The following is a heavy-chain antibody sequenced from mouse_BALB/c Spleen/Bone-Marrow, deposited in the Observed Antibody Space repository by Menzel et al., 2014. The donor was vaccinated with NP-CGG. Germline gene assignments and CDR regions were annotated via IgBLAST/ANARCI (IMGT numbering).Heavy chain of an antibody. Sequence: SGPELVKPGASMKISCKASGYSFTAYTMNWVKQSHGKNLEWIGLINPYNGDTNYNQKFKGKATLTVGKSSSTAYMELLSLTSEDSAVYYCSRDYRYDGGAWFAYWGQGTLVTVSA. J-gene: IGHJ3*01. CDR2: INPYNGDT. V-gene: IGHV1-18*01. CDR1: GYSFTAYT. CDR3: SRDYRYDGGAWFAY. D-gene: IGHD2-14*01.